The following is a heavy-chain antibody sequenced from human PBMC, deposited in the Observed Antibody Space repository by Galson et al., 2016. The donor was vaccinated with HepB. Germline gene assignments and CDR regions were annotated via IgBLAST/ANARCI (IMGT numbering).Heavy chain of an antibody. V-gene: IGHV3-30*18. CDR1: GFTFSSYG. D-gene: IGHD3-3*01. Sequence: SLRLSCAVSGFTFSSYGMHWVRQAPGKGLEWVAVISYDGSNKYYGDSVKGRFTIPRDNSRDTLYLQMNSLRAEDTAVYYCAKSGVVIVDHYGMDVWGKGTTVTVSS. J-gene: IGHJ6*04. CDR2: ISYDGSNK. CDR3: AKSGVVIVDHYGMDV.